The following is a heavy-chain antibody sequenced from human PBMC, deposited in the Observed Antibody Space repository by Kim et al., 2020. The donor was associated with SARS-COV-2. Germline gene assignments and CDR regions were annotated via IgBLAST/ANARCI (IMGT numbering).Heavy chain of an antibody. Sequence: VSVQSRITINPDTSKNQFSLQLNSVTPEDTAVYYCARGGIAVAVFSWFDPWGQGTLVTVSS. J-gene: IGHJ5*02. CDR3: ARGGIAVAVFSWFDP. D-gene: IGHD6-19*01. V-gene: IGHV6-1*01.